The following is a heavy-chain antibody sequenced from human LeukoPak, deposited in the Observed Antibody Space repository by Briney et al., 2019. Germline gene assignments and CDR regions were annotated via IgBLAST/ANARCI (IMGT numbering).Heavy chain of an antibody. CDR3: ARAGGYYPTNWFDP. J-gene: IGHJ5*02. Sequence: AAVKVSCKASGGTFSSYAISWVGQAPGQGLEGMGGVIPIFGTANYAQKFQGRVTITRDESTSTAYMELSSLRSEDTAVYYCARAGGYYPTNWFDPWGQGTLVTVSS. D-gene: IGHD3-22*01. CDR1: GGTFSSYA. CDR2: VIPIFGTA. V-gene: IGHV1-69*05.